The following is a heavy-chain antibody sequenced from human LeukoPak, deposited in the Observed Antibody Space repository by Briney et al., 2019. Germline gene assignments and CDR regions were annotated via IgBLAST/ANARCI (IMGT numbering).Heavy chain of an antibody. Sequence: GGSLRLSCAASGFTVSRSYMIWARQAPGKGLEWVSVIYSGGTTYYADSVKGRFTISRDNSKNTLYLQMNSLRAEDTAVYYCARGWYFDLWGRGTLVTVSS. CDR2: IYSGGTT. CDR1: GFTVSRSY. J-gene: IGHJ2*01. V-gene: IGHV3-53*01. CDR3: ARGWYFDL.